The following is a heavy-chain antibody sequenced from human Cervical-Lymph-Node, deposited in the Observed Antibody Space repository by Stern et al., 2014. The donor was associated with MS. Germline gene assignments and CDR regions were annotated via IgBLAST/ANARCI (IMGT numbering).Heavy chain of an antibody. Sequence: QVQLVQSGAEVKKPGSSVKVSCRAHGGSFSAHGLNWGRQAPGQSLEWMGGIIPMFDTPVYAQKFQGRLTITADEATTTFEMELSSLRSDDTAVYYCARDRGDYYDSSASGIGAMDVWGQGTTVAV. D-gene: IGHD3-22*01. V-gene: IGHV1-69*01. CDR3: ARDRGDYYDSSASGIGAMDV. CDR2: IIPMFDTP. J-gene: IGHJ6*02. CDR1: GGSFSAHG.